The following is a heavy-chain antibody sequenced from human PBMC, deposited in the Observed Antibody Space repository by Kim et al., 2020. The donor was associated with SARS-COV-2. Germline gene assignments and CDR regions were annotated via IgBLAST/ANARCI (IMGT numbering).Heavy chain of an antibody. CDR3: ARDNSVRYFDY. D-gene: IGHD1-20*01. V-gene: IGHV4-31*03. J-gene: IGHJ4*02. Sequence: SETLSLTCTVSGGSISSGGYFWSWIRQHPGKGLEWIGYIYYSGSTYCSPSLKSRVTISVDTSKNQFSLKLSSVTAADTAVYYCARDNSVRYFDYWGQGTLVTVSS. CDR2: IYYSGST. CDR1: GGSISSGGYF.